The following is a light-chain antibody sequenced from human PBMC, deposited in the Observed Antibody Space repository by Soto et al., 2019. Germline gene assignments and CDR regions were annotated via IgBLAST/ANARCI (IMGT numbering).Light chain of an antibody. CDR3: QLCNNWPPWT. CDR1: QSVSSSY. V-gene: IGKV3-20*01. CDR2: RAS. Sequence: EIVLTQSPGTLSLSPGERATLSCRASQSVSSSYLAWYQQKPGQAXXLLIYRASTRATGIPDRFSGSGSGTDFTLIISRLEPEDFAVYYGQLCNNWPPWTFGQGTKVDIK. J-gene: IGKJ1*01.